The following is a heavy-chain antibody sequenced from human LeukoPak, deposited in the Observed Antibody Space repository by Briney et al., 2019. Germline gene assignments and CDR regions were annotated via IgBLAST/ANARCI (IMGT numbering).Heavy chain of an antibody. V-gene: IGHV3-69-1*01. CDR1: GFIFSDYS. CDR2: ITTSHDQ. J-gene: IGHJ6*02. CDR3: ARALVTSRNSYGMDV. Sequence: SGGSLRLSCAASGFIFSDYSMGWVRQAPGKGLEWVSSITTSHDQNHAGSVKGRFTVSRDNAKNTLYLQMNSLRAEDTAVYYCARALVTSRNSYGMDVWGQGTTVTVSS. D-gene: IGHD1-26*01.